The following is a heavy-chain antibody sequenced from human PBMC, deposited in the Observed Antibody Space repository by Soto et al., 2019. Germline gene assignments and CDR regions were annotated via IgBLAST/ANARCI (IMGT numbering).Heavy chain of an antibody. D-gene: IGHD3-10*01. J-gene: IGHJ6*02. CDR1: GGTFSNYA. Sequence: SVKVSCKASGGTFSNYAISWVRQAPGQGLEWMGGIIPMFGTTTYAQKFQGRVTVLADKSTTTAYMELSSLRFEDTAVYFCARHRGSSFYDSGRKSEYYHYHGMDACGQGTSVAVYS. V-gene: IGHV1-69*06. CDR3: ARHRGSSFYDSGRKSEYYHYHGMDA. CDR2: IIPMFGTT.